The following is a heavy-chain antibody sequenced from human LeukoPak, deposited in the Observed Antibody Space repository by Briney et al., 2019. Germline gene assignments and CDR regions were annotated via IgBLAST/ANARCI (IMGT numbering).Heavy chain of an antibody. V-gene: IGHV1-46*01. D-gene: IGHD6-13*01. CDR1: GYTFTSYY. CDR3: AREGTLAAAGLNWFDP. J-gene: IGHJ5*02. Sequence: ASVKVSCKASGYTFTSYYMHWVRQAPGQGLEWMGIINPSGGSTSHAQKFQGRVTMTRDTSTSTVYMELSSLRSEDTAVYYCAREGTLAAAGLNWFDPWGQGTLVTVSS. CDR2: INPSGGST.